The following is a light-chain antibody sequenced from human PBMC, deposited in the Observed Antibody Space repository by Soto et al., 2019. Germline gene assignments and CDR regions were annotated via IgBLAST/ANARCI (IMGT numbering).Light chain of an antibody. V-gene: IGLV1-44*01. CDR1: TSNVGSNT. Sequence: QSALTQPPSASGTAGQMVTISCSGSTSNVGSNTVNWYQQLPGTAPKTLIYSNNQRPSGVPDRFSGSKSGTSGSLAISGLLSEDDVDYYCAAWDDGLNGYVFGTGTKVTVL. CDR2: SNN. J-gene: IGLJ1*01. CDR3: AAWDDGLNGYV.